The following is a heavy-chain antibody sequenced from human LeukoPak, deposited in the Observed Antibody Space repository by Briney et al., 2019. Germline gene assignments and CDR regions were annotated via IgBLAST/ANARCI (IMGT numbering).Heavy chain of an antibody. CDR3: ASKTVTTWSRYYGMDV. CDR2: IIPIFGTA. D-gene: IGHD4-11*01. J-gene: IGHJ6*02. Sequence: ASVKVSCKTSGYTFTSYYIHWVRQAPGQGLEWMGGIIPIFGTANYAQKFQGRVTITADESTSTAYMELSSLRSEDTAVYYCASKTVTTWSRYYGMDVWGQGTTVTVSS. CDR1: GYTFTSYY. V-gene: IGHV1-69*13.